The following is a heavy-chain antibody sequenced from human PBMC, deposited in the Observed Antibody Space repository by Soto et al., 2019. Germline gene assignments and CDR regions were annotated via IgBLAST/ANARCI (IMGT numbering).Heavy chain of an antibody. CDR2: ISAYNGNT. CDR1: GYTFTSYG. J-gene: IGHJ6*02. Sequence: SVKVSCKSSGYTFTSYGISWVRQAPGQGLEWMGWISAYNGNTNYAQKLQGRVTMTTDTSTSTAYMELRSLRSDDTAVYYCARVGSAGDYLYYYGMDVWGQGTTVTVPS. CDR3: ARVGSAGDYLYYYGMDV. D-gene: IGHD4-17*01. V-gene: IGHV1-18*04.